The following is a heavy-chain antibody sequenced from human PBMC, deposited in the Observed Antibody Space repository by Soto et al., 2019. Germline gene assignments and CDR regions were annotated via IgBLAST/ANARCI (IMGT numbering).Heavy chain of an antibody. V-gene: IGHV3-74*01. CDR3: TRHPAPAGWLDC. D-gene: IGHD6-13*01. Sequence: PGGSLRLSCAASGFTFSNYWMHWVRQAPGKGLVWVSRINSDGTSTVYADSVKGRFTISRDNAKNTLYLQMNSLRGEDTAVYYCTRHPAPAGWLDCCGQGPLVTVYS. CDR1: GFTFSNYW. CDR2: INSDGTST. J-gene: IGHJ5*01.